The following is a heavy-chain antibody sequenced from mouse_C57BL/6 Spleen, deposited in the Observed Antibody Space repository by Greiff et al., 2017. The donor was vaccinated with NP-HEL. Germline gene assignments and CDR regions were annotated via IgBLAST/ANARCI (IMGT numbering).Heavy chain of an antibody. CDR1: GYTFTSYW. V-gene: IGHV1-59*01. CDR2: IDPSDSYT. D-gene: IGHD1-1*01. CDR3: AREKTTVVDY. Sequence: QVQLQQPGAELVRPGPSVKLSCKASGYTFTSYWMHWVKQRPGQGLEWIGVIDPSDSYTNYNQKFKGKATLTVDTSSSTAYMQLSSLTSEDSAVYYCAREKTTVVDYWGQGTTLTVSS. J-gene: IGHJ2*01.